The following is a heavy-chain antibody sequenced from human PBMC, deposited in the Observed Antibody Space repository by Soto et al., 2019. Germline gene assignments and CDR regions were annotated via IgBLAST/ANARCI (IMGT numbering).Heavy chain of an antibody. CDR1: GGSISSGAYY. CDR3: ARTPYYDYVWGSYRRYYFDY. J-gene: IGHJ4*02. V-gene: IGHV4-30-4*01. D-gene: IGHD3-16*02. CDR2: IYSSGGT. Sequence: SETLSLTCTVSGGSISSGAYYWSWIRQPPGKGLEWIGYIYSSGGTYYNPSLKSRVTISVDTSKNQFSLKLSSVTAADTAVYYCARTPYYDYVWGSYRRYYFDYWGQGTLVTVSS.